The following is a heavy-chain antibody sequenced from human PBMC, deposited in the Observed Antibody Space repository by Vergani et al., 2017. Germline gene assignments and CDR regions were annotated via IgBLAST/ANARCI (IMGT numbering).Heavy chain of an antibody. CDR3: AKVLRSIVVITGIPAMDV. CDR2: IRSDGSIK. D-gene: IGHD2-21*02. Sequence: QVQLVESGGGVVQPGGSLRLSCVGSGFNFTNYAMHWVRQAPGKGLDWVAFIRSDGSIKFYGDSVKGRFTISRDNSKNTLFLEMSSLRTEDTAVYFCAKVLRSIVVITGIPAMDVWGQGTTVTVSS. CDR1: GFNFTNYA. J-gene: IGHJ6*02. V-gene: IGHV3-30*02.